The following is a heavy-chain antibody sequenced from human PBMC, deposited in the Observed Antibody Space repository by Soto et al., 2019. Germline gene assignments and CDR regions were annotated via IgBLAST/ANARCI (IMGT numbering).Heavy chain of an antibody. CDR2: IYHSGST. V-gene: IGHV4-30-2*01. CDR1: GGSISSGGYS. CDR3: ARVTYYYGSASGLNWFDP. D-gene: IGHD3-10*01. Sequence: QLQLQESGSGLVKPSQTLSLTCAVSGGSISSGGYSWSWIRQPPGKGLEWIGYIYHSGSTYYNPSLESRVTISVDRSKNQFSLKLSSVTAADTAVYDCARVTYYYGSASGLNWFDPWGQGTLVTVSS. J-gene: IGHJ5*02.